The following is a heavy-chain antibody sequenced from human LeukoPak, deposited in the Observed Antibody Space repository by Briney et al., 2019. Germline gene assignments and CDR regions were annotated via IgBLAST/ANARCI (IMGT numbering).Heavy chain of an antibody. CDR1: GYTFADYY. V-gene: IGHV1-2*06. J-gene: IGHJ4*02. CDR2: INPNSGGT. D-gene: IGHD3-22*01. CDR3: TRYYYHTSGFDY. Sequence: ASVKVSCKASGYTFADYYIHWVRQAPGQGLEWMGRINPNSGGTNYAQNFQGKVTVTRDTSISTVYMELSGLSSDDTAVYYCTRYYYHTSGFDYWGQGTLVTVSS.